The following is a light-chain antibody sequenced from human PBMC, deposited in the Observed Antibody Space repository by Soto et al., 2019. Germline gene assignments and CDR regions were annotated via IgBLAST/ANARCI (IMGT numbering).Light chain of an antibody. CDR1: SSDIGGYYY. J-gene: IGLJ1*01. CDR3: TSYSSSSTFYV. CDR2: QVS. Sequence: QSALTQPASVSGSPGQSITISCTGTSSDIGGYYYVSWYQHRPGKAPKLMIYQVSNRPSGVSYRFSGSKSGNTASLTISGLQAEDEADYYCTSYSSSSTFYVFGTGTKVHRP. V-gene: IGLV2-14*01.